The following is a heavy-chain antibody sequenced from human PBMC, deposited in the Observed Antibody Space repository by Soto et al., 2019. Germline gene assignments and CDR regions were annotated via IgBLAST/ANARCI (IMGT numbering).Heavy chain of an antibody. CDR1: GYTFTSYA. J-gene: IGHJ6*02. CDR3: ARGAVPGAIYGMDV. Sequence: QVQLVQSGAEVKKPGASVKVSCKASGYTFTSYAMHWVRQAPGQRLEWMGWINAGNGNTKYSQKFQGRVTITRDTSASTAYMELSSLRSEDTAVYYCARGAVPGAIYGMDVWGQGTTVTVSS. D-gene: IGHD2-2*01. V-gene: IGHV1-3*01. CDR2: INAGNGNT.